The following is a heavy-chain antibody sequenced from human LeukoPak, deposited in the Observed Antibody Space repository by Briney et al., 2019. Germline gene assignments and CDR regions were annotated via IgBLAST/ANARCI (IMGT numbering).Heavy chain of an antibody. Sequence: SETLSLTRTVSGGSISSYYWSWIRQPPGKGLEWIGYIYYSGSTNYNPSLKSRVTISVDTSKNQFSLKLNSVTAADTAVYYCARSVRGVIITGAFDIWGQGTMVTVSP. CDR1: GGSISSYY. V-gene: IGHV4-59*08. D-gene: IGHD3-10*02. J-gene: IGHJ3*02. CDR2: IYYSGST. CDR3: ARSVRGVIITGAFDI.